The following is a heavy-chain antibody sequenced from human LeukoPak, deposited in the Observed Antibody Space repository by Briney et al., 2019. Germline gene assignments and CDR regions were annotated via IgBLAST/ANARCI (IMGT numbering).Heavy chain of an antibody. CDR2: ISSSSSYI. D-gene: IGHD3-10*01. CDR3: ARDGSGSYYNPPGDDY. V-gene: IGHV3-21*01. CDR1: GFTFSSYS. J-gene: IGHJ4*02. Sequence: GGSLRLSCAASGFTFSSYSMNWVRQAPGKGLEWVSSISSSSSYIYYADSVKGRFTISRDNAKNSLYLQMNSLRAEDTAVYYCARDGSGSYYNPPGDDYWGQGTLVTVSS.